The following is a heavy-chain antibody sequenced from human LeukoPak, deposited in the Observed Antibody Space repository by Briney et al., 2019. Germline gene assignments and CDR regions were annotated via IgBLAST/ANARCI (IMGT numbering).Heavy chain of an antibody. J-gene: IGHJ6*02. D-gene: IGHD3-3*01. Sequence: GGSLRLSCAASGFTFSSYSMNWVRQAPGKGLEWVSYISSSSTIYYADSVKGRFTISRDNAKNSLYLQMNSLRDEDTAVYYCAGSGITIFGVVKLYYYYGMDVWGQGTTVTVSS. CDR3: AGSGITIFGVVKLYYYYGMDV. V-gene: IGHV3-48*02. CDR1: GFTFSSYS. CDR2: ISSSSTI.